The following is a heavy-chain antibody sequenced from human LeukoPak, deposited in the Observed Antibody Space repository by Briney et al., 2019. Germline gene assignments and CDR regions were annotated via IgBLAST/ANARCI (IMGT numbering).Heavy chain of an antibody. CDR2: IYTSGST. J-gene: IGHJ5*02. Sequence: KSSETLSLTYTVSGGPLSSYYWSWLRQPAGRGLEWIGRIYTSGSTNYNPSLKTRVTMSVDTSKNQFSLKLGSVTAADTAVYYCARAIAAPPYNWFDPWGQGTLVTVSS. CDR1: GGPLSSYY. V-gene: IGHV4-4*07. CDR3: ARAIAAPPYNWFDP. D-gene: IGHD6-13*01.